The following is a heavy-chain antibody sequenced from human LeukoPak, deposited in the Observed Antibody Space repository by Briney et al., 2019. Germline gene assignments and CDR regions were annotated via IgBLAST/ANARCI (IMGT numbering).Heavy chain of an antibody. J-gene: IGHJ3*02. V-gene: IGHV4-59*01. Sequence: SETLSLTCTVSGGSISIYYWSWIRQPPGKGLEWIGYIYDSGSTNYNPSLKSRVPISVDTSKHQFSLKLSSVTAADTAVYYCASLTTAEAFDIWGQGTMVTVSS. CDR3: ASLTTAEAFDI. CDR2: IYDSGST. D-gene: IGHD3-22*01. CDR1: GGSISIYY.